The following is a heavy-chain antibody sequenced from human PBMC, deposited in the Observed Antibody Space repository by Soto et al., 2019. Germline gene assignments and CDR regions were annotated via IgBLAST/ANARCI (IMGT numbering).Heavy chain of an antibody. J-gene: IGHJ4*02. D-gene: IGHD5-18*01. CDR2: ISYDGGLQ. CDR3: VSDRGYGHASVPYS. CDR1: GFTFSSYG. V-gene: IGHV3-30*03. Sequence: QALLVESGGGVVQPGRSLRLSCAASGFTFSSYGMHWVRQAPGTGLGWVAVISYDGGLQHYADSVKGRFTISRDNSKNMVLLQMNSLRAEDTAVYYCVSDRGYGHASVPYSWGQGTLVSVSS.